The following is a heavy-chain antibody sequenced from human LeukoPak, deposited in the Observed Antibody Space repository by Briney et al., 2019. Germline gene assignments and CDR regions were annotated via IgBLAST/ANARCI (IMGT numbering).Heavy chain of an antibody. J-gene: IGHJ5*02. Sequence: ASVKVSCKASGYTFISYYIHWVRQAPGQGLEWMGIINPSGGSTRNAQKFQGRVTMTRDMSTSTVYMELSSLTSEDTAVYYCARDRVAATVTTGFDPWGQGTLVTVSS. CDR1: GYTFISYY. CDR3: ARDRVAATVTTGFDP. D-gene: IGHD6-13*01. CDR2: INPSGGST. V-gene: IGHV1-46*01.